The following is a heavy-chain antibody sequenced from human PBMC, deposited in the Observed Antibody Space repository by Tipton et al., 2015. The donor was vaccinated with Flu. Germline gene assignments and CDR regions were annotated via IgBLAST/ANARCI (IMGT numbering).Heavy chain of an antibody. Sequence: TLSLTCTVSGGSIDRSHYYWGWIRQPPGKGLEWIGSIYTSGSTGYNPSLKGRATISVDASKNQFSLELSSVTAADTAVYYCARDTIFGVAHWGQGTLVTVSS. J-gene: IGHJ4*02. V-gene: IGHV4-39*07. CDR3: ARDTIFGVAH. D-gene: IGHD3-3*01. CDR2: IYTSGST. CDR1: GGSIDRSHYY.